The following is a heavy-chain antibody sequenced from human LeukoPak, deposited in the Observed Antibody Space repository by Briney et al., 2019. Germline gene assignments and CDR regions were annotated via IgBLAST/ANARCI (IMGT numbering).Heavy chain of an antibody. J-gene: IGHJ2*01. D-gene: IGHD2-21*01. CDR2: IRSTSTYI. CDR1: GVILNTDR. V-gene: IGHV3-21*01. CDR3: MRDHCGGGYFGDFDL. Sequence: GGSLSLSCAVAGVILNTDRISSVSQPPGEWRGWVASIRSTSTYIYNADSVKGRFTISGDNSKNSLYLQMTSLSAENTALYYCMRDHCGGGYFGDFDLWGRGALVSVSS.